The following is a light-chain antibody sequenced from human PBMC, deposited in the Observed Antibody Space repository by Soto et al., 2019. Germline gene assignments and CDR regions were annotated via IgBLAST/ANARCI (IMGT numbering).Light chain of an antibody. J-gene: IGKJ1*01. CDR1: QSILHSPNNKDA. CDR3: QQFYTTPT. V-gene: IGKV4-1*01. CDR2: WAS. Sequence: DIVMTQSPDSLAVSLGERATINCKSRQSILHSPNNKDALTWYQQKPGQPPKLLINWASTRESGVPDRFSGAGSGTDFTLTISSLQAEDVAVYYCQQFYTTPTFGQGTKVDIK.